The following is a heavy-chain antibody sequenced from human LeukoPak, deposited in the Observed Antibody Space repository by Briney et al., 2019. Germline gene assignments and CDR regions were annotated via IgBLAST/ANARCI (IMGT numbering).Heavy chain of an antibody. D-gene: IGHD6-19*01. J-gene: IGHJ4*02. CDR3: AVTSGWIRY. Sequence: PGRSLRLSCAASGFTFSNYEMNWVRQAPGKGLEWVSYISSSGSTIYYADSVKGRFTISRDNAKNSLYLQMNSLRVEDMAVYYCAVTSGWIRYWGQGTLVTVSS. CDR2: ISSSGSTI. CDR1: GFTFSNYE. V-gene: IGHV3-48*03.